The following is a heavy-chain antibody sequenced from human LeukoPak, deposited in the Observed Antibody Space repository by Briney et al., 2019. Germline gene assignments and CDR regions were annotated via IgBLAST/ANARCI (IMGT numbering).Heavy chain of an antibody. V-gene: IGHV1-2*02. J-gene: IGHJ6*02. D-gene: IGHD6-13*01. CDR2: INPNSGGT. CDR1: GYTFTGYY. Sequence: VASVKVSCKASGYTFTGYYMHWVRQAPGQGLEWMGWINPNSGGTNYAQKFQGRVTMTRDTSISTAYMELSRLRSDDTAVYYCARDINSSWVYYYYGMDVWGQGTTVTVSS. CDR3: ARDINSSWVYYYYGMDV.